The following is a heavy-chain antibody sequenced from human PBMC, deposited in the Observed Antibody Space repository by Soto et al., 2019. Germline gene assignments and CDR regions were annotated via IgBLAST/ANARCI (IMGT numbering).Heavy chain of an antibody. V-gene: IGHV4-31*03. CDR1: GGSISSGKDY. J-gene: IGHJ6*02. Sequence: PSETLSLTCSVSGGSISSGKDYWNWIRQHPGKGLEWIGYISYSGSTYYNPSLKSRVSISVDTSNNQFSLKLSSVTAADTAVYYCAIMNSLPAAHPMSRVDHHYGMDVWGQGTTVTVSS. CDR2: ISYSGST. D-gene: IGHD2-2*01. CDR3: AIMNSLPAAHPMSRVDHHYGMDV.